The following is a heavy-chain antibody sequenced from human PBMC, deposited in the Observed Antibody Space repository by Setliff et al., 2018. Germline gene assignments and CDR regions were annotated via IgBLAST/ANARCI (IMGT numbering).Heavy chain of an antibody. CDR3: ARMSGFLYIDV. V-gene: IGHV4-59*08. CDR2: VYYSGTA. J-gene: IGHJ6*04. D-gene: IGHD3-3*01. Sequence: PSETLSLTCTVSDGSLSTYYWSWIRQPPGKGLEWIGYVYYSGTANYSPSLRSRLTISVGTSKNQFSLNVNSVIAADTAVYYCARMSGFLYIDVWGKGTTVTVSS. CDR1: DGSLSTYY.